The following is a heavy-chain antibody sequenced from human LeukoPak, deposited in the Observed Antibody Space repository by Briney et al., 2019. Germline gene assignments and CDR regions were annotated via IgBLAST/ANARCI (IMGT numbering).Heavy chain of an antibody. Sequence: ASVKVSCKASGYTFTGYYMHWVRQAPGQGLESMGWINPNSGGTNYAQKFQGRVTMTRDTSISTAYMELSRLRSDDTAVYYCASSYNYGDYTFDYWGQGTLVTVSS. CDR2: INPNSGGT. CDR1: GYTFTGYY. V-gene: IGHV1-2*02. J-gene: IGHJ4*02. D-gene: IGHD4-17*01. CDR3: ASSYNYGDYTFDY.